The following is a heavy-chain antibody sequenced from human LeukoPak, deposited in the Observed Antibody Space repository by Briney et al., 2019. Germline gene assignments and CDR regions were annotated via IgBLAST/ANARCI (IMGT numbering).Heavy chain of an antibody. D-gene: IGHD4-11*01. CDR1: GGSISSGSYY. CDR3: AREGDYSNYLGY. J-gene: IGHJ4*02. CDR2: IYTSGSA. V-gene: IGHV4-61*02. Sequence: PSETLSLTCTVSGGSISSGSYYWSWIRQPAGRGLEWIGRIYTSGSANYNPSLKSRVTISVDTSKNQFSPKLSSVTAADTAVYYCAREGDYSNYLGYWGQGTLVTVSS.